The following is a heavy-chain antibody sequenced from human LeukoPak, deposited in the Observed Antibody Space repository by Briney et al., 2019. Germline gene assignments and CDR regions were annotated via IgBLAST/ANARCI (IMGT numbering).Heavy chain of an antibody. J-gene: IGHJ4*02. V-gene: IGHV4-39*01. CDR1: GGSISSSSYY. CDR2: IYYSGST. D-gene: IGHD6-19*01. Sequence: SETLSLTCTVSGGSISSSSYYWGWIRQPPGKGLEWTGSIYYSGSTYYNPSLKSRVTISVDTSKNQFSLKLSSVTAADTAVYYCARHYGYSSGWYGDEIDYWGQGTLVTVSS. CDR3: ARHYGYSSGWYGDEIDY.